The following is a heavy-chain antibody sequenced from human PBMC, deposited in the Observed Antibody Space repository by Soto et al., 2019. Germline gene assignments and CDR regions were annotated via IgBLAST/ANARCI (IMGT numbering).Heavy chain of an antibody. V-gene: IGHV3-21*01. CDR3: ASSSWSQTDYYYYGMDV. CDR1: GFTFSSYS. J-gene: IGHJ6*02. Sequence: GGSLRLSCAASGFTFSSYSMNWVRQAPGKGLEWVSSISSSSSYIYYADSVKGRFTISRDNAKNSLYLQMNSLRAEDTAVYYCASSSWSQTDYYYYGMDVWGQGTTVTVSS. D-gene: IGHD6-13*01. CDR2: ISSSSSYI.